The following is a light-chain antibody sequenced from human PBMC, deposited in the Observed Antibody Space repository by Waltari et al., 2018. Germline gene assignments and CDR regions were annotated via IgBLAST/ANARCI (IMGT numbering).Light chain of an antibody. V-gene: IGLV2-8*01. CDR1: SSDVGSYNY. J-gene: IGLJ1*01. CDR3: SSYAGSTYYV. CDR2: DVT. Sequence: QSALTQPPSASGSPGQSVTISCTGASSDVGSYNYVSWYQHHPGKAPKLLIYDVTKRPSGVPDRFSCSKSGNTASLTVSGLLAEDEADYYCSSYAGSTYYVFGTGTKVAVL.